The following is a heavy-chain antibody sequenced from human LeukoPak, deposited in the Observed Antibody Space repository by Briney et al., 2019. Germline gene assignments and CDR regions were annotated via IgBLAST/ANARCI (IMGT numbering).Heavy chain of an antibody. CDR2: IYYSGST. Sequence: PSETLSLTCTVSGGSISSYYWSWIRQPPGKGLEWIGYIYYSGSTNYNPSLKSRVTISVDTSKNQFSLKLSSVTAADTAVYYCARDSLGYGEPGYYFDYWGQGTLVTVSS. J-gene: IGHJ4*02. CDR3: ARDSLGYGEPGYYFDY. CDR1: GGSISSYY. V-gene: IGHV4-59*01. D-gene: IGHD1-1*01.